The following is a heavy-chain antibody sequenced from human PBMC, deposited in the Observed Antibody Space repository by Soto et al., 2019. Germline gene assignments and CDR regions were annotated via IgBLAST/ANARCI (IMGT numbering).Heavy chain of an antibody. Sequence: EVQLLESGGGLVQPGGSLRLSCAASGFTFSSYAMSWVRQAPGKGLEWVSGIRSSGDRTYYADSVKGRFTISRDNSKNTLYMQMNSLRAEDTAVYYCAKQQGPGTPYYYARDVWGQGTTVTVSS. D-gene: IGHD1-1*01. CDR2: IRSSGDRT. CDR3: AKQQGPGTPYYYARDV. CDR1: GFTFSSYA. J-gene: IGHJ6*02. V-gene: IGHV3-23*01.